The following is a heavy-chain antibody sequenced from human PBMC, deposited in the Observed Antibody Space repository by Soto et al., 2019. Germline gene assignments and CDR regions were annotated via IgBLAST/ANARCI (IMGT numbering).Heavy chain of an antibody. J-gene: IGHJ5*02. CDR3: AHRQYDFWTNLDNWFDP. D-gene: IGHD3-3*01. Sequence: QITLKESGPTLVNPTQPLTLTCTFSGFSLSTTGVGVGWIRQPPGKALEWLALIYWNDDKRYSPSLKSRLTITKDTSKKQVVLTMTNMDPVDTGTYYCAHRQYDFWTNLDNWFDPWGQGTLVTVSS. CDR2: IYWNDDK. V-gene: IGHV2-5*01. CDR1: GFSLSTTGVG.